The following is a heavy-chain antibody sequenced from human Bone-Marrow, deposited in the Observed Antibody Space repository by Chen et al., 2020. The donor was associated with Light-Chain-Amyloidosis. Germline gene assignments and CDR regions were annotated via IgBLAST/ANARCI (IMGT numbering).Heavy chain of an antibody. CDR3: ALRCDGYSCDY. D-gene: IGHD4-17*01. CDR1: GYTFPNYW. V-gene: IGHV5-51*01. CDR2: IYPDNYSS. Sequence: EVQLEQSGPEVKKPGESLKISCKGSGYTFPNYWIGWVRQMPGKGLEWVGVIYPDNYSSTYSSSSAGDPTISTDQSPTPAYLQWRRLNASYTFMFYCALRCDGYSCDYWGQCNQVTVSS. J-gene: IGHJ4*02.